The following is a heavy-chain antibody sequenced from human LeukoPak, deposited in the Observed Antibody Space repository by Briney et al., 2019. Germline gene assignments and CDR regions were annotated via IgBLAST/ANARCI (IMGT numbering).Heavy chain of an antibody. CDR2: IYYSGST. V-gene: IGHV4-39*07. D-gene: IGHD3-9*01. CDR1: GGSISSSSYY. Sequence: SETLSLTCTVSGGSISSSSYYWGWIRQPPGKGLEWIGSIYYSGSTYYNPSLKSRVTISVDTSKNQFSLKLSSVTAADTAVYYCARVAPILWFGPWGQGTLVTVSS. CDR3: ARVAPILWFGP. J-gene: IGHJ5*02.